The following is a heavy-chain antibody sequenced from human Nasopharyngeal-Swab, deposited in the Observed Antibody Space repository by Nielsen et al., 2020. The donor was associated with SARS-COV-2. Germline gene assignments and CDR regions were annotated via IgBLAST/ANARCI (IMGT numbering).Heavy chain of an antibody. Sequence: SETLSLTCSVSGVSITSQYWSWIRQPPGKGLEWIGYISQNSGTRYNPSLKSRVTIFMDTSKNQFSLRLRSVSAADTAVYSCAKEGATGWFDPWGQGTLVTVSS. J-gene: IGHJ5*02. CDR1: GVSITSQY. CDR3: AKEGATGWFDP. V-gene: IGHV4-59*11. CDR2: ISQNSGT.